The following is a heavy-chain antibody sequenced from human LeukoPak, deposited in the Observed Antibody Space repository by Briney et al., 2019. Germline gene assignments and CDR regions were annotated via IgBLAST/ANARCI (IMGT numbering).Heavy chain of an antibody. Sequence: GRSLRLSCAASGFTFDDYAMHWVRQAPGKGLEWVSGISWNSGSIGYADSVKGRFTISRDNAKNSLYLQMNSLRAEDTALYYCAKSVGDYYGSGSYSFFDYWGQGTLVTVSS. J-gene: IGHJ4*02. V-gene: IGHV3-9*01. D-gene: IGHD3-10*01. CDR2: ISWNSGSI. CDR3: AKSVGDYYGSGSYSFFDY. CDR1: GFTFDDYA.